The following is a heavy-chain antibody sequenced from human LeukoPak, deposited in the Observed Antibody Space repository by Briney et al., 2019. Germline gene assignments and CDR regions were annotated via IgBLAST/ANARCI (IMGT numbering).Heavy chain of an antibody. CDR3: ARSAGISRDIVAVVAAFDY. Sequence: ASVKVSCKASGYTFTSYGISWVRQAPGQGLEWMGWISAYNGNTNYAQKLQGRVTITRDTSASTAYMELSSLRSEDTAVYYCARSAGISRDIVAVVAAFDYWGQGTLVTVSS. CDR1: GYTFTSYG. D-gene: IGHD2-15*01. CDR2: ISAYNGNT. J-gene: IGHJ4*02. V-gene: IGHV1-18*01.